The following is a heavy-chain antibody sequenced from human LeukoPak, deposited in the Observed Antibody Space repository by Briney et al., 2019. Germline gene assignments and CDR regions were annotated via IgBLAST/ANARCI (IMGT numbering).Heavy chain of an antibody. CDR1: GGSISSYY. CDR3: AREPRVRGVSFDYYYYMDV. J-gene: IGHJ6*03. CDR2: IYTSGST. V-gene: IGHV4-4*07. Sequence: SETLSLTCTVSGGSISSYYWSWIRQPAGKGLEWIGRIYTSGSTNYNPSLNSRVTMSVDTSKNQFSLKLSSVTAADTAVYYCAREPRVRGVSFDYYYYMDVWGKGTTVTISS. D-gene: IGHD3-10*01.